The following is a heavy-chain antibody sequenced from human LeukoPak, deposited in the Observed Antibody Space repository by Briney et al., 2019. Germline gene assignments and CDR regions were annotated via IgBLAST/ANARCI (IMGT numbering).Heavy chain of an antibody. V-gene: IGHV1-2*02. Sequence: ASVKVSCKASGYTFTGYYMHWVRQAPGQGLEWMGWINPNSGGTNYAQKFQGRVTMTRDTSISTAYVELSRLRSDDTAVYYCARDPPVDIVVVVADDYWGQGTLVTVSS. D-gene: IGHD2-15*01. J-gene: IGHJ4*02. CDR3: ARDPPVDIVVVVADDY. CDR2: INPNSGGT. CDR1: GYTFTGYY.